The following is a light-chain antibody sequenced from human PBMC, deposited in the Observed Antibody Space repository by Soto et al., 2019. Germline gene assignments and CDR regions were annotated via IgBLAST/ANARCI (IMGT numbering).Light chain of an antibody. CDR1: QSVLYSSNNKNY. J-gene: IGKJ1*01. CDR3: QPYYSPPWT. Sequence: DIVMTQSPDSLAVSLGVRATINCKSSQSVLYSSNNKNYLAWYQQKPGQPPKLLIYWASTRESGVPDRFSGSGSGTDFTLTISSLQAEDVAVYYCQPYYSPPWTFGQGTKVEIK. CDR2: WAS. V-gene: IGKV4-1*01.